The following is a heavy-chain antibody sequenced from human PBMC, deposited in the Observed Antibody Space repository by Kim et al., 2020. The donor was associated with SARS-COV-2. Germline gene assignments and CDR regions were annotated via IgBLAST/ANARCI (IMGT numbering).Heavy chain of an antibody. Sequence: SETLSLTCTVSGYSISSGYYWGWIRQPPGKGLEWIGSIYHSGSTYYNPSLKSRVTISVDTSKNQFSLKLSSVTAADTAVYYCARGAVRWYQNWFDPWGQG. CDR3: ARGAVRWYQNWFDP. V-gene: IGHV4-38-2*02. CDR1: GYSISSGYY. D-gene: IGHD2-15*01. CDR2: IYHSGST. J-gene: IGHJ5*02.